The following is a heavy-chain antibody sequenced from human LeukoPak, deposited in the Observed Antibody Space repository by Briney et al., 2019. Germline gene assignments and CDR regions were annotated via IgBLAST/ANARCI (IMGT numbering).Heavy chain of an antibody. J-gene: IGHJ6*02. Sequence: GGSLRLSCAASGFTFSSSCMTWVRQAPGKGLEWVAVISYDGSNKYYADSVKGRFTISRDNSKNTLYLQMNSLRAEDTAVYYCAKDLADIPPYYYYGMDVWGQGTTVTVSS. CDR2: ISYDGSNK. CDR3: AKDLADIPPYYYYGMDV. CDR1: GFTFSSSC. D-gene: IGHD3-9*01. V-gene: IGHV3-30*18.